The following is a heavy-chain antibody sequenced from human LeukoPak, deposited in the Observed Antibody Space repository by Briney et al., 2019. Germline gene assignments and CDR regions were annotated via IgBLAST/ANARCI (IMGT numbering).Heavy chain of an antibody. CDR2: IYHSGST. V-gene: IGHV4-30-2*01. CDR3: ARAETDYGDYSGFDI. D-gene: IGHD4-17*01. CDR1: GGSISSGGYS. J-gene: IGHJ3*02. Sequence: SETLSLTCAVSGGSISSGGYSWSWIRQPPGKGLEWIGYIYHSGSTYYNPSLKSRVTISVDRSKNQFSLKLSSVTAADTAVYYCARAETDYGDYSGFDIWGQGTMVTVSS.